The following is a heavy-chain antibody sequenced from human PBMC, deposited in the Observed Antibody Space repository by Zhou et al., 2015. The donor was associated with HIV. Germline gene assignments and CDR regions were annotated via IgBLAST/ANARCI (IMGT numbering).Heavy chain of an antibody. CDR1: GFTFSSYG. J-gene: IGHJ6*02. D-gene: IGHD6-13*01. Sequence: QVQLVESGGGVVQPGRSLRLSCAASGFTFSSYGMHWVRQAPGKGLEWVAVIWYDGSNKYYADSVKGRFTISRDNSKNTLYLQMNSLRAEDTAVYYCARDRYLAAAGSGEDYYYYYGMDVWGQGTTVTVSS. CDR3: ARDRYLAAAGSGEDYYYYYGMDV. V-gene: IGHV3-33*01. CDR2: IWYDGSNK.